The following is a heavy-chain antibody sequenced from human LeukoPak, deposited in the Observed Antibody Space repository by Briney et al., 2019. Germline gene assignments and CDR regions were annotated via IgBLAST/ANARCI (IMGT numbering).Heavy chain of an antibody. Sequence: GRSLRLSCAASGFTFSSYAMSWVRQAPGKGLEWVSEISGSGGSTYYADSAEGRFTISRDNAKNTLYLQMNSLRAEDTAVDYCAGGRSATGGGWGQGTMVTVSS. J-gene: IGHJ3*01. CDR1: GFTFSSYA. CDR2: ISGSGGST. CDR3: AGGRSATGGG. V-gene: IGHV3-23*01. D-gene: IGHD6-13*01.